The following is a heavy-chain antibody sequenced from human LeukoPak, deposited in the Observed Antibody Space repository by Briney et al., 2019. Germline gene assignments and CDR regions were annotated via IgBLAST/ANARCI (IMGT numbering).Heavy chain of an antibody. CDR3: ARHLDYGDHQGAFDI. Sequence: SETLSLTCTVSGDSINSHYWSWIRQPPGKGLEWIAYIYYSGSTNYNPSLKSRVTISVSTSRNQFSLKLSSVTAADTAVYYCARHLDYGDHQGAFDIWGQGTMVTVSS. J-gene: IGHJ3*02. CDR2: IYYSGST. V-gene: IGHV4-59*08. CDR1: GDSINSHY. D-gene: IGHD4-17*01.